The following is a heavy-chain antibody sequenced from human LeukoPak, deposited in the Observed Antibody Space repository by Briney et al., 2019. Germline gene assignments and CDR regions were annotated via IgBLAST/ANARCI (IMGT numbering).Heavy chain of an antibody. CDR1: GYTFTSYY. Sequence: ASVKVSCKASGYTFTSYYMHWVRQAPGQGLEWMGRINPNSGGTNYAQKFQGRVTMTRDTSISTAYMELSRLRSDDTAVYYCARGAYGSGSYYSNWFDPWGQGTLVTVSS. D-gene: IGHD3-10*01. J-gene: IGHJ5*02. CDR3: ARGAYGSGSYYSNWFDP. V-gene: IGHV1-2*06. CDR2: INPNSGGT.